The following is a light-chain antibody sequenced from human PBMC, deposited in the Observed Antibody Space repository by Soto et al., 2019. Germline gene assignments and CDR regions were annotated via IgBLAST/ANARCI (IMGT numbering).Light chain of an antibody. CDR3: QQRNVWPPIT. CDR2: DST. J-gene: IGKJ5*01. V-gene: IGKV3-11*01. Sequence: IVLTQSPATLSLSPGERATLSCRASQSIHTSLAWYQQKSGKPPRLVIYDSTLRANGVPDRFGGSRSGTEFTLTINRLEPEDFAVYYCQQRNVWPPITFGQGTRLEIK. CDR1: QSIHTS.